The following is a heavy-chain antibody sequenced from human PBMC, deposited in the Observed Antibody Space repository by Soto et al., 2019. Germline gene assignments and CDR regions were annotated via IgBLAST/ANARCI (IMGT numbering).Heavy chain of an antibody. CDR2: VTHGGDNT. J-gene: IGHJ4*02. Sequence: EVQLLESGGGLVQSGGSLRLSCAASGFTFSSFAMSWVRQAPGKGLEWVSAVTHGGDNTFYADSVKGRFTISRDNSKNTLYLQMNSLRADDTAVYYCAKPPRNTITAGDYWGQGTLVTVSS. V-gene: IGHV3-23*01. CDR1: GFTFSSFA. CDR3: AKPPRNTITAGDY. D-gene: IGHD3-9*01.